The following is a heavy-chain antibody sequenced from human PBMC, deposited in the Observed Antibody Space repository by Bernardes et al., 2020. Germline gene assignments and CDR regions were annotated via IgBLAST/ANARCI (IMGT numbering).Heavy chain of an antibody. CDR1: GFTFSTYW. J-gene: IGHJ3*02. D-gene: IGHD2-15*01. CDR3: TGSEYTAFDI. V-gene: IGHV3-74*01. CDR2: INTHATIT. Sequence: GGSLRLSCATSGFTFSTYWMHWVRQAPGKGLVWVSRINTHATITTYADTVKGRFTISRDNAKNTLYLQMNSLRAEDTAMYYCTGSEYTAFDIWGLGTMVTVSS.